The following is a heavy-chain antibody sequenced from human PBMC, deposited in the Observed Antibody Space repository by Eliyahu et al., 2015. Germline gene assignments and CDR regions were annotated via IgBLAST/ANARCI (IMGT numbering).Heavy chain of an antibody. V-gene: IGHV3-49*04. J-gene: IGHJ6*03. D-gene: IGHD6-13*01. CDR2: IRSKAYGGTT. CDR3: TRRQLVPYYYYMDV. CDR1: GFTFGDYX. Sequence: TASGFTFGDYXMSWVRQAPGKGLEWVGFIRSKAYGGTTEYAASVKGRFXXSRDDSKSIAYLQMNSLKTEDTAVYYCTRRQLVPYYYYMDVWGKGTTVTVSS.